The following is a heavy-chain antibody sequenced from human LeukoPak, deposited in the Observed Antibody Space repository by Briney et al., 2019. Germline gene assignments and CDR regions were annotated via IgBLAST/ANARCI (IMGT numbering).Heavy chain of an antibody. CDR2: ISSSSSYI. J-gene: IGHJ4*02. V-gene: IGHV3-21*01. D-gene: IGHD3-10*01. CDR1: GFTFSSYA. CDR3: ARVSYYYGSGSYRPTAVYYFDY. Sequence: GGSLRLSCAASGFTFSSYAMSWVRQAPGKGLEWVSSISSSSSYIYYADSVKGRFTISRDNAKNSLYLQMNSLRAEGTAVYYCARVSYYYGSGSYRPTAVYYFDYWGQGTLVTVSS.